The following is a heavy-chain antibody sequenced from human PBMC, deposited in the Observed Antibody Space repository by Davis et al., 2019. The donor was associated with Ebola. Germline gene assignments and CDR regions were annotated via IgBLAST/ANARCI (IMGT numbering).Heavy chain of an antibody. CDR3: ARAPTGSQINYYCFDS. D-gene: IGHD3-10*01. Sequence: SETLSLTCAVYGGSFSGYYWTWIRQPPGKGLEWIGEINHSGSTNYNPSLKSRVIMSVDTSKNQFSLKLSSVTAADTAVYYCARAPTGSQINYYCFDSWGQGTLVTVSS. CDR1: GGSFSGYY. CDR2: INHSGST. J-gene: IGHJ4*02. V-gene: IGHV4-34*01.